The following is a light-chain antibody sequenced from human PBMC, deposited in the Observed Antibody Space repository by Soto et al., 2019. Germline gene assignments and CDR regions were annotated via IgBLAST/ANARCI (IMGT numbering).Light chain of an antibody. CDR3: CSHSTSVTWM. V-gene: IGLV2-14*03. CDR1: SSDVGGYNF. J-gene: IGLJ3*02. Sequence: QSVLTQTASVSGSPGQSITISCTGSSSDVGGYNFVSWDQQHPGKAPTLIIHEVSDRPSGVSNRFSGSKSGNTASLTISGLQAEDEAVYYCCSHSTSVTWMFGGGTKLTVL. CDR2: EVS.